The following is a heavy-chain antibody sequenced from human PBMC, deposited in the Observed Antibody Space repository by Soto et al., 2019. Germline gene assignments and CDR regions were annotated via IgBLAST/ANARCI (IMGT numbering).Heavy chain of an antibody. V-gene: IGHV4-34*01. J-gene: IGHJ5*02. CDR2: ISHSGST. D-gene: IGHD3-3*01. Sequence: PSETLSLTCAVYGGSFSGYYWSWIRQPPGKGLEWIGEISHSGSTNYNPSLKSRVTISVDTSKNQFSLKLSSVTAADTAVYYCARRSNTIFGPPTRNWFDPWGQGTLVTVSS. CDR1: GGSFSGYY. CDR3: ARRSNTIFGPPTRNWFDP.